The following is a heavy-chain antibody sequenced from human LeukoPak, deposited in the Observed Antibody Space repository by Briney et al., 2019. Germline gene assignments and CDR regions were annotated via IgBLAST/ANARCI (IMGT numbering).Heavy chain of an antibody. D-gene: IGHD3-22*01. Sequence: ASVKVSCKASGYTFTGYYMHWVRQAPGQGPEWMGWINPNSGGTNYAQKFQGRVTMTRDTSTSTAYMELSRLRSDDTAVYYCARSNYYDSSGYYDYWGQGTLVTVSS. CDR2: INPNSGGT. CDR1: GYTFTGYY. J-gene: IGHJ4*02. CDR3: ARSNYYDSSGYYDY. V-gene: IGHV1-2*02.